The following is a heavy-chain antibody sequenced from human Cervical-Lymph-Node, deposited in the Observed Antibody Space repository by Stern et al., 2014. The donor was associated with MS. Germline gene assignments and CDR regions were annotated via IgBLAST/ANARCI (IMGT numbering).Heavy chain of an antibody. D-gene: IGHD6-13*01. Sequence: VHLVESGAEVKKPGSSGKVSCKASGGTFSSYAISWVRQAPGQGLEWMGGIIPIFGTANYAQKFQGRVTITADESTSTAYMELSSLRSEDTAVYYCARDSRHSSSWYSVGFDYWGQGTLVTVSS. CDR3: ARDSRHSSSWYSVGFDY. J-gene: IGHJ4*02. V-gene: IGHV1-69*01. CDR1: GGTFSSYA. CDR2: IIPIFGTA.